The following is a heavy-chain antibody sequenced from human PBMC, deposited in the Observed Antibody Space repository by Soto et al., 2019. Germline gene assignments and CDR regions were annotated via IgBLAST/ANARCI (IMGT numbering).Heavy chain of an antibody. J-gene: IGHJ4*02. CDR2: IIPIFGTA. V-gene: IGHV1-69*13. CDR3: ARSGGLDRDFNY. Sequence: GASVKVSCKASGGSFSNYAISWVRQAPGQGLEWMGGIIPIFGTANYAQNFQGRVTITADESTSTAYMQLSSLRSGDTAVYYCARSGGLDRDFNYWGQGSLVTVSS. D-gene: IGHD2-15*01. CDR1: GGSFSNYA.